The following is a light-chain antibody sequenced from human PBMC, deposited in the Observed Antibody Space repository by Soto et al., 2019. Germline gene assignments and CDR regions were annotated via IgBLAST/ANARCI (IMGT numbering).Light chain of an antibody. CDR2: GAS. CDR3: QQYGSSPYT. J-gene: IGKJ2*01. CDR1: QSVSSTC. V-gene: IGKV3-20*01. Sequence: EIVLTQSPGTLSLSPGERATLSCRASQSVSSTCLAWYQQKPGQAPRLLIYGASIRATGVPDRFSGSGSGTDFTLTISRLEPEDFAVYYCQQYGSSPYTFGQGTKLEIK.